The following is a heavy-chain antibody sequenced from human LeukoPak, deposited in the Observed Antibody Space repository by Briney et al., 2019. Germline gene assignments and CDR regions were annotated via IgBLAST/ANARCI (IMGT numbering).Heavy chain of an antibody. V-gene: IGHV4-59*11. CDR1: GGSISSHY. D-gene: IGHD5-18*01. CDR3: ATIKRGSIFGYFDF. CDR2: LFDSVNT. J-gene: IGHJ4*02. Sequence: LPETLSLTRTVSGGSISSHYWSWIRQPPGKGLEWIAYLFDSVNTKDNPSLQSRLTLSADTSKNQFSLRLSSVTAADTAVYYCATIKRGSIFGYFDFWGQGIKVTVSS.